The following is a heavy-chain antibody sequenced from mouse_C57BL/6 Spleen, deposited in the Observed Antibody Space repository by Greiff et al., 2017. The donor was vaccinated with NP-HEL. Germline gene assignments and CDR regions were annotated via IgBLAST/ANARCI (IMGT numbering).Heavy chain of an antibody. CDR3: AREYYGSSSPFAY. CDR1: GYTFTSYD. D-gene: IGHD1-1*01. Sequence: LVESGPELVKPGASVKLSCKASGYTFTSYDINWVKQRPGQGLEWIGWIYPRDGSTKYNEKFKGKATLTVDTSSSTAYMELHSLTSEDSAVYFCAREYYGSSSPFAYWDQGTLVTVSA. J-gene: IGHJ3*01. CDR2: IYPRDGST. V-gene: IGHV1-85*01.